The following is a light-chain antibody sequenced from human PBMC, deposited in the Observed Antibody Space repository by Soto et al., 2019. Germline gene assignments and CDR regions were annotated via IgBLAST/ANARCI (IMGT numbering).Light chain of an antibody. Sequence: IQMTQSASTLSASVGDRVTIACRASQNVDNWVAWYQQKPGKAPKFLIYDASNLESGVPSRFSGRGSGTEFTLTISSLQPDDFATYYCQRYNSNSRTFGQGTKVDIK. V-gene: IGKV1-5*01. CDR3: QRYNSNSRT. CDR1: QNVDNW. CDR2: DAS. J-gene: IGKJ1*01.